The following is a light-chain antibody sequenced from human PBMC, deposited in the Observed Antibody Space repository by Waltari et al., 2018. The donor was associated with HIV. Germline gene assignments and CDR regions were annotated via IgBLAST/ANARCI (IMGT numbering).Light chain of an antibody. J-gene: IGLJ3*02. Sequence: QAVLTQPASLSASPGASASLTCPLRSGINVGTYRIYWYQQKPGSPPRYLMRYRSDSDKEQGSGVPSRFAGSKDASANAGILLISGLQSEDEADYYCMIWHSSAWVFGGGTKLTVL. CDR2: YRSDSDK. CDR1: SGINVGTYR. CDR3: MIWHSSAWV. V-gene: IGLV5-45*01.